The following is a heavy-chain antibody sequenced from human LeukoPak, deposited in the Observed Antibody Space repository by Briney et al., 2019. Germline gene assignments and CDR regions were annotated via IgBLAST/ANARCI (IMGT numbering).Heavy chain of an antibody. Sequence: GGSLLLSCAAAGFTFSSHAMSWVRQAPGKGLEWVSAISGSGGSTYYADSVKGRFTISRDNSKNTLYLQMNSLRAEDTAVYYCAHLYDCSGYYYYWGQGTLVTVSS. V-gene: IGHV3-23*01. CDR1: GFTFSSHA. J-gene: IGHJ4*02. CDR3: AHLYDCSGYYYY. CDR2: ISGSGGST. D-gene: IGHD3-22*01.